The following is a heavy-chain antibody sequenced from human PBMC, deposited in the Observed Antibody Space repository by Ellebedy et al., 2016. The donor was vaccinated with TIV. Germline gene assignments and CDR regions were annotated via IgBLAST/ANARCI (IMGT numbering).Heavy chain of an antibody. CDR2: INTYNGNT. CDR3: AREIGAGPVDFHY. V-gene: IGHV1-18*04. J-gene: IGHJ1*01. D-gene: IGHD6-19*01. Sequence: AASVKVSCKASGYSFTNYGISWVRQAPGQGLEWMGWINTYNGNTNIAQKFQGRVTMTTDTSTNTAYMEVRRLRSDDTAVYYCAREIGAGPVDFHYWGQGTLVIVSS. CDR1: GYSFTNYG.